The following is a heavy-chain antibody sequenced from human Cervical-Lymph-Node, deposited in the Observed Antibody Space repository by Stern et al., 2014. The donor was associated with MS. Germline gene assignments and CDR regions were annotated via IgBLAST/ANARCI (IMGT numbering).Heavy chain of an antibody. Sequence: QVQPVQSGAEVKKPGASVKVSCKASGYTFTSDAIHWVRPPPGQSLEWMGRINTANGDTYYAEKFQGRVTFTRDTSANTAYMELFSLTSEDTTVYYCGRGQQSFDPWGQGTLVTVSA. CDR1: GYTFTSDA. D-gene: IGHD6-13*01. V-gene: IGHV1-3*04. CDR3: GRGQQSFDP. J-gene: IGHJ5*02. CDR2: INTANGDT.